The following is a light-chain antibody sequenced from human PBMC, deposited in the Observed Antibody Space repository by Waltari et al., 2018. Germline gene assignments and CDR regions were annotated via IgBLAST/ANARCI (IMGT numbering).Light chain of an antibody. V-gene: IGLV2-18*01. CDR1: SSDVGTNNR. Sequence: QSALTQPPSVSGTPGQSVTLSCTGTSSDVGTNNRVSWYQQSPGSAPKLLIYEVTNRPSGVPDRFSGTKSGNTASLTISGLQAEDEADYYCCFYTSRFYVFGPGTKVTVL. J-gene: IGLJ1*01. CDR3: CFYTSRFYV. CDR2: EVT.